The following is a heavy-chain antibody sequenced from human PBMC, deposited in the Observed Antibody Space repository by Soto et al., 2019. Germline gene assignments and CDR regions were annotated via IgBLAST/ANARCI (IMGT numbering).Heavy chain of an antibody. CDR2: IIPIFGTA. CDR1: GGTFSSYA. V-gene: IGHV1-69*13. D-gene: IGHD3-22*01. Sequence: SVKVSCKASGGTFSSYAISWVRQAPGQGLEWMGGIIPIFGTANYAQKFQGRVTITADESTSTAYMELSSLRSEDTAVYYCASSYYYDSSGYSSLYYYYGMDVWGQGTTVTVSS. J-gene: IGHJ6*02. CDR3: ASSYYYDSSGYSSLYYYYGMDV.